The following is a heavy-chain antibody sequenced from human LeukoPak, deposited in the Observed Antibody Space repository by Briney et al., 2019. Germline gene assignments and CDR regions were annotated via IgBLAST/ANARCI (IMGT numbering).Heavy chain of an antibody. CDR1: GFTFISYA. CDR2: ISGSGDST. CDR3: AKPYSGYEYYFDY. J-gene: IGHJ4*02. V-gene: IGHV3-23*01. D-gene: IGHD5-12*01. Sequence: GGSLRLSCAASGFTFISYAMNWVRQAPGKGLEWVSVISGSGDSTYYADSVKDRFTISRDNSKNTLYLQMNSLRAEDTAVYYCAKPYSGYEYYFDYWGQGTLVTVSS.